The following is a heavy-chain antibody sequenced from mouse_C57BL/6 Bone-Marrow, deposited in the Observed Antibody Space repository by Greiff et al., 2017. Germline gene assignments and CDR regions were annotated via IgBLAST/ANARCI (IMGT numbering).Heavy chain of an antibody. V-gene: IGHV8-8*01. J-gene: IGHJ1*03. CDR1: GFSLSTFGMG. CDR3: ARIQIQVITTVVATWDWYFDV. Sequence: QVTLKESGPGILQPSQTLSLTCSFSGFSLSTFGMGVGWIRQPSGKGLEWLAHTWWDDDKYYNPALKSRHTISKDTSKNHVFLKIANVDTADTATYYCARIQIQVITTVVATWDWYFDVWGTGTTVTVSS. CDR2: TWWDDDK. D-gene: IGHD1-1*01.